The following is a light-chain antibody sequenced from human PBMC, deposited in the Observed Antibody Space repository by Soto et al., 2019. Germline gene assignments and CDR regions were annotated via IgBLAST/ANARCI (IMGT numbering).Light chain of an antibody. J-gene: IGLJ1*01. CDR3: CSYTSSSTHV. V-gene: IGLV2-14*03. Sequence: QSVLTQPASVSGSPGQSITISCTGTSSDVGGYNFVSWYQQHPGKVPKLMIFDVNRRPSGVSDRFSGSKSGNTASLTISGLQSDDEGDYYCCSYTSSSTHVFGSGTKLTVL. CDR2: DVN. CDR1: SSDVGGYNF.